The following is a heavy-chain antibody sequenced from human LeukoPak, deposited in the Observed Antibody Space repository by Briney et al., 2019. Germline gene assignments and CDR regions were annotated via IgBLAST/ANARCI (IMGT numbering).Heavy chain of an antibody. CDR3: ARDNSACDNPVSWFDP. Sequence: GGSLRLSCAASGFTFSSYSMNWVRQAPGKGLEWVSYISSSSSTIYYADSVKGRFTISRDNAKNSLYLQMNSLRAEDTAVYYCARDNSACDNPVSWFDPWGQGTLVTVSS. J-gene: IGHJ5*02. D-gene: IGHD1-14*01. CDR2: ISSSSSTI. V-gene: IGHV3-48*04. CDR1: GFTFSSYS.